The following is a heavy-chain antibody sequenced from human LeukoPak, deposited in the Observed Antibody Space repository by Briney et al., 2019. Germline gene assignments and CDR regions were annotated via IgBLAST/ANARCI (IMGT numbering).Heavy chain of an antibody. D-gene: IGHD2-15*01. CDR1: GGTFSSYA. CDR3: ARSPGYCSGGSCSSDKNWFDP. CDR2: IIPILGIA. Sequence: GASVKVSCKAPGGTFSSYAISWVRQAPGQGLEWMGRIIPILGIANYAQKFQGRVTIIADKSTSTAYMELSSLRSEDTAVYYCARSPGYCSGGSCSSDKNWFDPWGQGTLVTVSS. J-gene: IGHJ5*02. V-gene: IGHV1-69*04.